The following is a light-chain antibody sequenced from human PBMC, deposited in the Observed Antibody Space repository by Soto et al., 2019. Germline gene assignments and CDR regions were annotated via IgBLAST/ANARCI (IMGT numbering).Light chain of an antibody. CDR2: AAS. J-gene: IGKJ1*01. CDR3: HQYGTSPQT. Sequence: IVLTQSPGTLSLSPGERATLSCRASQSVRSNYLAWYQQKPGQAPRLLVYAASTRATGIPDSFSGGGSGTDFTLTISRLEPEDFAVYYCHQYGTSPQTFGQGTKVEMK. CDR1: QSVRSNY. V-gene: IGKV3-20*01.